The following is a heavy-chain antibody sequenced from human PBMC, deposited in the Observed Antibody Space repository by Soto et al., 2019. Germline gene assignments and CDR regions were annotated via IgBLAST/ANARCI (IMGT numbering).Heavy chain of an antibody. V-gene: IGHV1-69*04. J-gene: IGHJ6*02. CDR1: GGTFSSYT. D-gene: IGHD3-9*01. Sequence: ASVKVSCKASGGTFSSYTISWVRQAPGQGLEWMGRIIPILGIANYAQKFQGRVTITADKSTSTAYMELSSLRSEDTAVYYCAREWEYYDILTGYYSLGGIYVWG. CDR3: AREWEYYDILTGYYSLGGIYV. CDR2: IIPILGIA.